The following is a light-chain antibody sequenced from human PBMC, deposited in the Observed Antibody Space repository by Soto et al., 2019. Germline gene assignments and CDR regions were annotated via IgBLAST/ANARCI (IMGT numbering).Light chain of an antibody. J-gene: IGLJ2*01. CDR1: NIGGKS. V-gene: IGLV3-21*02. Sequence: SYELTQPPSVSVAPGQTATITCGGNNIGGKSVHWYQQKPGQAPVLLVQDDSDRPSGIPERISGSNSGNTATLTISRVAAGDEADYYCQVWDSISDHVVFGGGTKLTVL. CDR3: QVWDSISDHVV. CDR2: DDS.